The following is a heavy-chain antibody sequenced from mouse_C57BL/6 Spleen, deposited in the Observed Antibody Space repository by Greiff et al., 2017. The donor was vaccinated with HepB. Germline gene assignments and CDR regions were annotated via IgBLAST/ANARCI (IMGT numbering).Heavy chain of an antibody. D-gene: IGHD1-1*01. CDR3: TYYYGSSYAFDY. CDR2: IDPETGGT. J-gene: IGHJ2*01. V-gene: IGHV1-15*01. CDR1: GYTFTDYE. Sequence: QVQLQQSGAELVRPGASVTLSCKASGYTFTDYEMHWVKQTPVHGLEWIGAIDPETGGTAYNQKFKGKAILTADKSSSTAYMELRSLTSEDSAVYYCTYYYGSSYAFDYWGQGTTLTVSS.